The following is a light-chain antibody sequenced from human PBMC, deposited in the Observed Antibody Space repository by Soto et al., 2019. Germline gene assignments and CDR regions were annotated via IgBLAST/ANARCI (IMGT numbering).Light chain of an antibody. CDR2: DAS. CDR3: QQYGTSPAT. J-gene: IGKJ4*01. CDR1: QSVRSSF. Sequence: EIVLTQSPDTLSLSPGERATLSCGASQSVRSSFLAWYQQKPGLAPRLLIYDASYRATDIPDRFSGSGSGTAFTLTISRLDPKDFAVYYWQQYGTSPATFGGGTKVEIK. V-gene: IGKV3D-20*01.